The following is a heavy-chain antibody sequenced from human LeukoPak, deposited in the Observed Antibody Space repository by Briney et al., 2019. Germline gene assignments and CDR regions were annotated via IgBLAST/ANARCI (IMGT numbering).Heavy chain of an antibody. D-gene: IGHD6-13*01. CDR1: GGSISSYY. CDR3: ARGYSSSWHDY. V-gene: IGHV4-59*08. J-gene: IGHJ4*02. Sequence: SETLSLTCTVSGGSISSYYWSWIRQPPGKGLEWIGYIYYSGGTNYNPSLKSRVTISVDTSKNQFSLKLSSVTAADTAVYYCARGYSSSWHDYWGQGTLVTVSS. CDR2: IYYSGGT.